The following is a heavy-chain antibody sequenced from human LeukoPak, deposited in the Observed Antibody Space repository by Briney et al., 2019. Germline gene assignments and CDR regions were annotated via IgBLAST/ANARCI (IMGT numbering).Heavy chain of an antibody. V-gene: IGHV4-39*01. CDR2: IYYSGST. CDR3: ASGGYSSSWYPR. Sequence: PSETLSLTCTVSGGSISSYYWGWICQPPGKGLEWIGSIYYSGSTYYNPSLKSRVTISIDTSKNQFSLKLSSVTAADTAVYYCASGGYSSSWYPRWGQGTLVTVSS. D-gene: IGHD6-13*01. CDR1: GGSISSYY. J-gene: IGHJ4*02.